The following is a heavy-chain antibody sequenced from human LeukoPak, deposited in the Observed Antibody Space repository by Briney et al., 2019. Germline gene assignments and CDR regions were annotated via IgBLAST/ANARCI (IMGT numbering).Heavy chain of an antibody. CDR3: ARAGRWLQFFDY. CDR1: GGSFSGYY. D-gene: IGHD5-24*01. J-gene: IGHJ4*02. V-gene: IGHV4-34*01. Sequence: SETLSLTCAVYGGSFSGYYWSLIRQPPGKGLEWIGEINHSGSTNYNPSLKSRVTISVDTSKNQFSLKLSSVTAADTAVYYCARAGRWLQFFDYWGQGTLVTVSS. CDR2: INHSGST.